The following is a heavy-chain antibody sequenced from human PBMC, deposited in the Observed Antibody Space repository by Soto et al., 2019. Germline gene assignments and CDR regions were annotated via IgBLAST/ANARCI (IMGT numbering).Heavy chain of an antibody. V-gene: IGHV4-31*03. CDR1: GDSITSGGYY. J-gene: IGHJ5*02. D-gene: IGHD6-13*01. Sequence: VQLQETGPGLVKSSQTLSLTCIVSGDSITSGGYYWSWIRQHPGKGLEWIGYIYYSGSTYYNPSLKSRVSISVDTSQNQFSLNLTSVTAADTAVYFCARETGFSGSWAPESWGQGTLVSVSS. CDR3: ARETGFSGSWAPES. CDR2: IYYSGST.